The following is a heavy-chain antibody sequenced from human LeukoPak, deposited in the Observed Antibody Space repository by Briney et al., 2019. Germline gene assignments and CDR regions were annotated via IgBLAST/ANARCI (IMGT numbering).Heavy chain of an antibody. J-gene: IGHJ4*02. CDR2: IYPGDSDT. D-gene: IGHD2-21*01. CDR3: ARAGIWRLEEGFDY. CDR1: GYSFTSYW. Sequence: HGEPLKFSCQGSGYSFTSYWIGGSGKMQGRGREWLGIIYPGDSDTRYSPSFQGQVTVSADKSTSTAYLQWSSLKASDTAMYYCARAGIWRLEEGFDYWGQGTLVTVSS. V-gene: IGHV5-51*01.